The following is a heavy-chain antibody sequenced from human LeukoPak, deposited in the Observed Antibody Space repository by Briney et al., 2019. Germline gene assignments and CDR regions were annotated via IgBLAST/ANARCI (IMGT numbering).Heavy chain of an antibody. V-gene: IGHV3-15*01. CDR2: IKSKTDGGTT. CDR3: TTAIVATIETGL. CDR1: GFTFSNAW. D-gene: IGHD5-12*01. J-gene: IGHJ4*02. Sequence: PGGSLRLSCAASGFTFSNAWMSWVRQAPGKGPEWVGRIKSKTDGGTTDYAAPVKGRFTISRDDSKNTLYLQMNSLKTEDTAVYYCTTAIVATIETGLWGQGTLVTVSS.